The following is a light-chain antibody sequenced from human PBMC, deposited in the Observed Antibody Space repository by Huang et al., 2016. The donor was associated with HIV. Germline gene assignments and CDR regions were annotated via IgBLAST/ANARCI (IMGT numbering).Light chain of an antibody. J-gene: IGKJ1*01. V-gene: IGKV3-11*01. CDR1: QSIGSY. CDR2: DAS. Sequence: EIVLTQSPATLSLSPGEGATLSCRASQSIGSYLAWYQQRPGQAPRLLIYDASIRATGIPASFSGRGSGTYFTLTISSLEPEDFAVYYCQQRNNWPPWTFGQGTKVELK. CDR3: QQRNNWPPWT.